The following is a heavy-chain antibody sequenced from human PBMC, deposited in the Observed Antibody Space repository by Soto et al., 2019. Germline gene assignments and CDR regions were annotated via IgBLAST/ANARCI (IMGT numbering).Heavy chain of an antibody. CDR1: GGSISSGGYY. CDR2: IYYSGTT. CDR3: ARGRIVLMVYAILNWFDP. Sequence: SETLSLTCTVSGGSISSGGYYWNWIRQHPGKGLEWIGYIYYSGTTYYNPSLKSRVTISVDTSKNQFSLTLSSVTAADTAVYYCARGRIVLMVYAILNWFDPWGQGTLVTVSS. V-gene: IGHV4-31*03. J-gene: IGHJ5*02. D-gene: IGHD2-8*01.